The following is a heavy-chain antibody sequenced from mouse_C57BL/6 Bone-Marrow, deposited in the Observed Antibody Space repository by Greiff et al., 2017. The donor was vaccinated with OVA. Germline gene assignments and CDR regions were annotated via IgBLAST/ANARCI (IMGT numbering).Heavy chain of an antibody. D-gene: IGHD2-1*01. CDR3: ARTHGNLYAIDY. V-gene: IGHV1-7*01. Sequence: QVQLQQSGAELVKPGASVKLSCKASGYTFTSYWMHWVKQRPGQGLEWIGYINPSSGYTKYNQKFKDKATWTADKSSSTAYMQLSSLTYEDTSVYYGARTHGNLYAIDYWGQGTSVTVSA. CDR1: GYTFTSYW. CDR2: INPSSGYT. J-gene: IGHJ4*01.